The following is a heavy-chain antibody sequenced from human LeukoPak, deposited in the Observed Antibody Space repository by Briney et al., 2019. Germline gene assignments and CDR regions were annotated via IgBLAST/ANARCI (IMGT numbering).Heavy chain of an antibody. CDR3: ARGKTLDY. Sequence: SETLSLTCAVYGGSFSGYYWSWIRQPPGKGLEWIGEINHSGSTNYNPSLKSRVTISVDTSKNQFSLKLSSVTAADTAVYYCARGKTLDYWGQGTLVSVSS. CDR1: GGSFSGYY. D-gene: IGHD2/OR15-2a*01. V-gene: IGHV4-34*01. J-gene: IGHJ4*02. CDR2: INHSGST.